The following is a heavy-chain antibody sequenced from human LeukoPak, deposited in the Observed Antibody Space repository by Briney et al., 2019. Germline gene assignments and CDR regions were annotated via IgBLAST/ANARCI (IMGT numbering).Heavy chain of an antibody. V-gene: IGHV3-30*04. Sequence: PGRSLRLSCAASGFTFSSYAMHWVRQAPGKGLEWVAVISYDGSNKYYADSVKGRFTISRDNSKNTLYLQMNSLRAEDTAVYYCARGRYGIVGATPFYYYYGMDVWGQGTTVTVSS. CDR1: GFTFSSYA. D-gene: IGHD1-26*01. CDR2: ISYDGSNK. J-gene: IGHJ6*02. CDR3: ARGRYGIVGATPFYYYYGMDV.